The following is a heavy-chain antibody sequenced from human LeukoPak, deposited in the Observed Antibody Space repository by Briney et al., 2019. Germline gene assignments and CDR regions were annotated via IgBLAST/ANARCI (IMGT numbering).Heavy chain of an antibody. Sequence: GALRLSCVVSGFTFNRCWMNWVRQAPGKGLEWVAHINPDGRDTYYVDSVKGRFTISRDNAQNSMYLQMNSLRVEDTAVYYCTSWGDTTAEYFQRWGQGTPVTVSS. V-gene: IGHV3-7*01. J-gene: IGHJ1*01. CDR1: GFTFNRCW. D-gene: IGHD2-21*02. CDR2: INPDGRDT. CDR3: TSWGDTTAEYFQR.